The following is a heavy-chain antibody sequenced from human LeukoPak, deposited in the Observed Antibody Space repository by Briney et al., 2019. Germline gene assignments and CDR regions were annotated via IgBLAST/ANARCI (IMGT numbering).Heavy chain of an antibody. D-gene: IGHD3-10*01. CDR3: ARLTAGITMVRGVVIS. J-gene: IGHJ4*02. CDR2: IYYSGST. Sequence: SETLSLTCTVSGGSISSYYWSWIRQPPGKGLEWIGYIYYSGSTNYNPSLKSRVTISVDTSKNQFSLKLSSVTAADTAVYYCARLTAGITMVRGVVISWGQGTLVTVSS. V-gene: IGHV4-59*08. CDR1: GGSISSYY.